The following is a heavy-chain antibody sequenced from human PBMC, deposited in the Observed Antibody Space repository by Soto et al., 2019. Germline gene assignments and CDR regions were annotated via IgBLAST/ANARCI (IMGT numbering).Heavy chain of an antibody. Sequence: GALRLSCAASGFTFSSYALHWVRQAPGKGLEWVAVISYDGSNKYYADSVKGRFSISRDNSKNTLYLQMNSLRAEDTAVYYCARHKRDLRFLEWSYYFDYWGQVTLVTVSS. CDR3: ARHKRDLRFLEWSYYFDY. CDR1: GFTFSSYA. D-gene: IGHD3-3*01. V-gene: IGHV3-30*01. CDR2: ISYDGSNK. J-gene: IGHJ4*02.